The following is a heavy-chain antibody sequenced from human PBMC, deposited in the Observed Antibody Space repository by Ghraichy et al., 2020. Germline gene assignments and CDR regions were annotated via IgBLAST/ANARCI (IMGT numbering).Heavy chain of an antibody. D-gene: IGHD3-22*01. CDR3: ARCGGSSGYYSFDY. CDR2: IYYSGST. Sequence: SETLSLTCTVSGGSISSSSYYWGWIRQPPGKGLEWIGSIYYSGSTYYNPSLKSRVTISVDTSKNQFSLKLSSVTAADTAVYYCARCGGSSGYYSFDYWGQGTLVTVSS. J-gene: IGHJ4*02. CDR1: GGSISSSSYY. V-gene: IGHV4-39*01.